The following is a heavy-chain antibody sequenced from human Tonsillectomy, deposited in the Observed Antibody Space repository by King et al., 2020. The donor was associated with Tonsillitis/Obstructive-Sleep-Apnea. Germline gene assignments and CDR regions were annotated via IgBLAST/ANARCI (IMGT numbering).Heavy chain of an antibody. D-gene: IGHD1-26*01. Sequence: VQLQESGPGLVKPSETLSLTCTVSGGSISSYYWSWIRQPPGKGLEWIGYIYYSGSTNYNPSLKSRVTISVDTSKNQFSLKLSSVTAADTAVYYCARGPARELLDYWGQGTLVTVSS. J-gene: IGHJ4*02. V-gene: IGHV4-59*01. CDR1: GGSISSYY. CDR3: ARGPARELLDY. CDR2: IYYSGST.